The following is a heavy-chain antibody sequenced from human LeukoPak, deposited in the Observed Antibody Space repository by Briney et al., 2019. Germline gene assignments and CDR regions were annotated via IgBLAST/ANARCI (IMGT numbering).Heavy chain of an antibody. J-gene: IGHJ6*03. Sequence: KASETLSLTCTVSGYSISSGYYWGWIRQPPGKGLEWIGSIYHSGSTYYNPSLKSRVTISVDTSKNQFSLKLSSVTAADTAVYYCARDTEGPMATPYYYYYMDVWGKGTTVTISS. CDR3: ARDTEGPMATPYYYYYMDV. CDR2: IYHSGST. V-gene: IGHV4-38-2*02. CDR1: GYSISSGYY. D-gene: IGHD3-10*01.